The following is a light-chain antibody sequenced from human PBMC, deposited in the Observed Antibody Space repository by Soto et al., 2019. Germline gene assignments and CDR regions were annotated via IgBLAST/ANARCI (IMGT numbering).Light chain of an antibody. J-gene: IGKJ1*01. CDR3: QQYNNWPGT. CDR1: RSVSSK. Sequence: EIVLTQSPGTLSVSPGERATLSCRASRSVSSKLAWYQQKPGQAPRLLFYGASTGATGIPARFSGSGSETEFTLSISSLQSEDFSVYYCQQYNNWPGTFGQGTKLEIK. CDR2: GAS. V-gene: IGKV3-15*01.